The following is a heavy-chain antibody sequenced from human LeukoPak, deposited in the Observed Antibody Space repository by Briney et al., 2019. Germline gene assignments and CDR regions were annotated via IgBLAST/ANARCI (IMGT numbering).Heavy chain of an antibody. D-gene: IGHD2-2*01. V-gene: IGHV4-39*01. CDR2: IYDTGST. Sequence: SEPLSLTCTVSGDSIRSNNYYWGWIRQPPGKGLEWIGSIYDTGSTFYNPSLKSRVIISVDTSKNQFSLKLSSVTAADTAVYYCASLWPYQLSAFDIWGQGTLVTVSS. J-gene: IGHJ3*02. CDR1: GDSIRSNNYY. CDR3: ASLWPYQLSAFDI.